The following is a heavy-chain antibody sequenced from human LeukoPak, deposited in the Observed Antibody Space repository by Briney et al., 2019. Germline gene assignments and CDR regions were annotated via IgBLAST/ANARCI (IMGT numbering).Heavy chain of an antibody. CDR1: GFTFINAW. J-gene: IGHJ4*02. D-gene: IGHD1-26*01. Sequence: SGGSLRLSCAASGFTFINAWMAWVRQAPGKGLEWVGRIKAKAHGGTIEYAAPVKGRFTISRDDSKNTLYLQMNSLRTEDTAVYYCTTDGVGVEGATYDNWGQGTLVSVSS. CDR3: TTDGVGVEGATYDN. CDR2: IKAKAHGGTI. V-gene: IGHV3-15*01.